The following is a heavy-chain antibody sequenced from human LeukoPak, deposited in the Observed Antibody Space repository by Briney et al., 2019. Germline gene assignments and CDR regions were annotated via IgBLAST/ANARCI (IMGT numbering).Heavy chain of an antibody. D-gene: IGHD7-27*01. Sequence: GGSLRLSGVASGFTFSSYSMNWFRQAPGMRREWIAYIRSSSSNMNYADSVKGRFTISRDDAKNSLYLQMNSLRVEDTAVYYCARDQAGEERDYWGQGTLVTVSS. V-gene: IGHV3-48*04. J-gene: IGHJ4*02. CDR2: IRSSSSNM. CDR3: ARDQAGEERDY. CDR1: GFTFSSYS.